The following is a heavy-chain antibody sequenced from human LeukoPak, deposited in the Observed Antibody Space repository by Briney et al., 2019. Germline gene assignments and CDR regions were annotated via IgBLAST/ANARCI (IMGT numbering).Heavy chain of an antibody. D-gene: IGHD2-2*02. V-gene: IGHV1-18*01. CDR3: ARAYCSSTSCYTLGGDY. J-gene: IGHJ4*02. CDR1: GYTPPSYG. Sequence: GAAVPVSRKASGYTPPSYGISWVRPPPLQWLDGLGSISAYSGKTNYAQKLQGRVTITTDTSPRTAYMELRSLRSDDTAVYYCARAYCSSTSCYTLGGDYWGQGTLVTVSS. CDR2: ISAYSGKT.